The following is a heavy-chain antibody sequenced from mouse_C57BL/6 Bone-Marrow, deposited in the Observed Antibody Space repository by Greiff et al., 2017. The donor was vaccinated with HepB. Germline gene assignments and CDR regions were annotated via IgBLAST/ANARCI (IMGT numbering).Heavy chain of an antibody. CDR1: GFTFSDFY. CDR3: AKLGRRDYAMDY. J-gene: IGHJ4*01. Sequence: EVKVVESGGGLVQSGRSLRLSCATSGFTFSDFYMEWVRQAPGKGLEWIAASRNKANDYTTEYSASVKGRFIVSRDTSQSILYLQMNALRAEDTAIYYCAKLGRRDYAMDYWGQGTSVTVSS. D-gene: IGHD4-1*01. CDR2: SRNKANDYTT. V-gene: IGHV7-1*01.